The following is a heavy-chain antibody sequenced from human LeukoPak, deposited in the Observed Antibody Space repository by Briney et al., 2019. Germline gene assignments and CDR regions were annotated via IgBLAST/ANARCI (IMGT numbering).Heavy chain of an antibody. Sequence: GGSLRLSCAASGFTFNSYSMNWVRQAPGKGLEWVSSISSSSSYIYYADSVKGRFTISRDNAKNSLYLQMNSLRAEDTAVYYCAREGLLRQLGSYMDVWGKGTTVTVSS. CDR2: ISSSSSYI. CDR3: AREGLLRQLGSYMDV. CDR1: GFTFNSYS. D-gene: IGHD6-13*01. J-gene: IGHJ6*03. V-gene: IGHV3-21*01.